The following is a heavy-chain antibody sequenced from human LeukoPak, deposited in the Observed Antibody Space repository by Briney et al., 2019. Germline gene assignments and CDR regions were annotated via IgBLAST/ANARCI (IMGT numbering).Heavy chain of an antibody. V-gene: IGHV3-23*01. CDR2: ISGSGGNP. D-gene: IGHD4-17*01. Sequence: GGSLRLSCAASGFTFSSYGMSWVRQAPGKGLEWVSSISGSGGNPYYADSVKGRFTISRDNSKNTLYLQMNSLRAEDTAVYYCAKAPTVTTYNSYMDVWGKGTTVTVSS. J-gene: IGHJ6*03. CDR1: GFTFSSYG. CDR3: AKAPTVTTYNSYMDV.